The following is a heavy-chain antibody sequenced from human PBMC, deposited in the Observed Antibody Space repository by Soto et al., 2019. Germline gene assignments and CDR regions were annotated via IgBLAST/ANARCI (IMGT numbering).Heavy chain of an antibody. Sequence: PGGSLRLSCAASGFTFSSYGMHWVRQAPGKGLEWVAVISYDGSNKYYADSVKGRFTIPRDNSKNTLYLQMNSLRAEDTAVYYCAKDIMGGYVKPYFDYWGQGTLVTVSS. V-gene: IGHV3-30*18. D-gene: IGHD5-12*01. CDR2: ISYDGSNK. CDR3: AKDIMGGYVKPYFDY. CDR1: GFTFSSYG. J-gene: IGHJ4*02.